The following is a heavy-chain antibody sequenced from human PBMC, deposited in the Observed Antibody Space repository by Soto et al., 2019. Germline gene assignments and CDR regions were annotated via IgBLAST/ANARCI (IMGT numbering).Heavy chain of an antibody. J-gene: IGHJ4*02. D-gene: IGHD2-2*01. Sequence: PGGSLRLSCAASGFTFSSYGMHWVRQAPGKGLEWVAVIWYDGSNKYYADSVKGRFTISRDNSKNTLYLQMNSLRAEDTAVYYCASGYCSSTSCYLEGYWGQGTLVTVSS. CDR1: GFTFSSYG. CDR3: ASGYCSSTSCYLEGY. CDR2: IWYDGSNK. V-gene: IGHV3-33*01.